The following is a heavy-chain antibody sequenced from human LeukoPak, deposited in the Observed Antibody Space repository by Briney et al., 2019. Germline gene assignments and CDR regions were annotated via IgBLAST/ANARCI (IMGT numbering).Heavy chain of an antibody. CDR2: IYTSGST. D-gene: IGHD3-22*01. CDR1: GGSISSGLYC. V-gene: IGHV4-61*02. CDR3: ARSHSYDTSGGEFDY. J-gene: IGHJ4*02. Sequence: SSQTLSLTCTVSGGSISSGLYCWSWIRLPAGKGLEWIGRIYTSGSTNYNPSLKSRVTISVDTSKNQFSLKLSSLTAADTAVYYCARSHSYDTSGGEFDYWGQGTLVTVSS.